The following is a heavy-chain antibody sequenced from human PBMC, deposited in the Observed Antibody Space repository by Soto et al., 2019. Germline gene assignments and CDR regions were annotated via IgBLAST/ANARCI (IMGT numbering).Heavy chain of an antibody. D-gene: IGHD3-22*01. V-gene: IGHV3-21*01. J-gene: IGHJ4*02. CDR2: ISSSSSYI. CDR1: GFTFSSYS. Sequence: GGSLRLSCAASGFTFSSYSMNWVRQAPGKGLEWVSSISSSSSYIYYADSVKGRFTISRDNAKNTLYLQMNSLRAEDTAVYYCARDPTYFYDSSGYYDYWGQGTLVTVSS. CDR3: ARDPTYFYDSSGYYDY.